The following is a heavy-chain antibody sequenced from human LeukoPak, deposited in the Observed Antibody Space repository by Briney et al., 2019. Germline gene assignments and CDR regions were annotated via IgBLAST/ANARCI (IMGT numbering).Heavy chain of an antibody. D-gene: IGHD4-17*01. CDR1: GGSFSTYY. V-gene: IGHV4-39*01. CDR3: ARVPTVTFFDY. CDR2: IYYSRST. J-gene: IGHJ4*02. Sequence: PSETLSLTCAVFGGSFSTYYWSWIRQPPGKGLEWIGSIYYSRSTYYNPSLKSRVTISVDTSKNQFSLKLSSVTAADTAVYYCARVPTVTFFDYWGQGTLVTVSS.